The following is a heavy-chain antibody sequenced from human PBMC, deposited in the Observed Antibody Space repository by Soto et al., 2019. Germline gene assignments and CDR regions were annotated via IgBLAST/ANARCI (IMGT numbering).Heavy chain of an antibody. V-gene: IGHV3-23*01. J-gene: IGHJ4*02. CDR2: ISGSGGST. CDR3: ANSKYYDFWSGPRYFDY. CDR1: GFTFSSYA. D-gene: IGHD3-3*01. Sequence: LRLSCAASGFTFSSYAMSWVRQAPGSGLEWVSAISGSGGSTYYADSVKGRFTISRDNSKNTLYLQMNSLRAEDTAVYYCANSKYYDFWSGPRYFDYWGQGTLVTVSS.